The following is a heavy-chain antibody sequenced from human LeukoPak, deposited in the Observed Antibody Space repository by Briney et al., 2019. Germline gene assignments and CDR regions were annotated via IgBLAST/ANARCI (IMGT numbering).Heavy chain of an antibody. J-gene: IGHJ5*02. Sequence: SETLSLTCTVSGGSISSYYWSWSRQPPGTGLEWIGYIYYSGSTNYNPSLKSRVTISLDTSKNQFSLKLSSVTAADTAVYYCARGGYCSGGSCYFSWFDPWGQGTLVTVSS. CDR2: IYYSGST. D-gene: IGHD2-15*01. V-gene: IGHV4-59*01. CDR1: GGSISSYY. CDR3: ARGGYCSGGSCYFSWFDP.